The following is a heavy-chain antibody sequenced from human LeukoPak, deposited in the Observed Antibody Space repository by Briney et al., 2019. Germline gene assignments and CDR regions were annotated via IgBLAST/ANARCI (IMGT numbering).Heavy chain of an antibody. CDR3: ASAERRTYYYDSSGYYEGY. CDR1: GFTFSSYS. V-gene: IGHV3-21*01. D-gene: IGHD3-22*01. J-gene: IGHJ4*02. Sequence: PGGSLRLSCAASGFTFSSYSMNWVRQAPGKGLEWGSSISSSSSYIYYADSVKGRFTISRDNAKNSLYLQMNSLRAEDTAVYYCASAERRTYYYDSSGYYEGYWGQGTLVTVSS. CDR2: ISSSSSYI.